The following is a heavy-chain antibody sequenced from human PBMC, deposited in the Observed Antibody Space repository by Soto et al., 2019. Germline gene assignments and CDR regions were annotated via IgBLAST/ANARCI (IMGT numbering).Heavy chain of an antibody. CDR3: ARHYNRGYGSGGYSWFDP. Sequence: GESLKISCKGSGYSFTSYWISWVRQMPGKGLEWMGRIDPSDSYTNYSPSFQGHVTISADKSISTAYLQWSSLKASDTAMYYCARHYNRGYGSGGYSWFDPWGQGTLVTVSS. D-gene: IGHD3-10*01. J-gene: IGHJ5*02. CDR1: GYSFTSYW. CDR2: IDPSDSYT. V-gene: IGHV5-10-1*01.